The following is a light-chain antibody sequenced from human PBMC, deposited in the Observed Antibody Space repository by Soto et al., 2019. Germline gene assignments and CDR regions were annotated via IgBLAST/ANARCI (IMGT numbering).Light chain of an antibody. CDR2: DAT. J-gene: IGKJ5*01. Sequence: DIQLTPSPSSLSAFVGDILSITCRASQSISSFLTWYVQKTGKAPNLLIFDATTLQSGVPSRFSGSGAGTEFTLTISSLQPDDFATYYCQQYNSFGQGTRLEIK. CDR3: QQYNS. V-gene: IGKV1-5*01. CDR1: QSISSF.